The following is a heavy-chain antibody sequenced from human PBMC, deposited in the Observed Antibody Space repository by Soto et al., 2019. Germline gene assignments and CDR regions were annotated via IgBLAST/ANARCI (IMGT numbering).Heavy chain of an antibody. CDR2: IIPIFGIT. J-gene: IGHJ1*01. D-gene: IGHD1-1*01. CDR1: GGTFSGYA. V-gene: IGHV1-69*01. Sequence: QAQLMQSGAEVKESGSSVKVSCKASGGTFSGYAISWVRQAPGQGLEWLGGIIPIFGITNYAQKFQNRLTIAADESSATVYMDLRSLTSEDSAIYYCARDPRSITGTTSSEDFQHWGQGTLVSVS. CDR3: ARDPRSITGTTSSEDFQH.